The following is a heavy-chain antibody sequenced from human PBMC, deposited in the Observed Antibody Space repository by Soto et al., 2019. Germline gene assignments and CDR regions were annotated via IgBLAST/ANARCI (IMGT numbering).Heavy chain of an antibody. Sequence: PGGSLRLSCAASGFTFSNAWMSWVRQAPGKGLEWVGRIKSKTDGGTTDYAAPVKGRFTISRDDSKNTLYLQMNSLKNEDTAVYYCTRLERDYYYGMDVWGQGTTVTSP. CDR3: TRLERDYYYGMDV. CDR2: IKSKTDGGTT. V-gene: IGHV3-15*01. J-gene: IGHJ6*02. CDR1: GFTFSNAW.